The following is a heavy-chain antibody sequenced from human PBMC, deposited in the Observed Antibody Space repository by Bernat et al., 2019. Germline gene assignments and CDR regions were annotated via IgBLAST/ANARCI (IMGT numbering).Heavy chain of an antibody. CDR1: GFTFSSYA. V-gene: IGHV3-30-3*01. D-gene: IGHD1-26*01. CDR3: AREGSGNWFDP. CDR2: ISYDGSNK. Sequence: QVQLVESGGGVVQPGRSLRPSCAASGFTFSSYAMHWVRQAPGKGLAWVAVISYDGSNKYYADSVKGRFTISRDNSKNTLYLQMNSLRAEDTAAYYCAREGSGNWFDPWGQGTLVTVSS. J-gene: IGHJ5*02.